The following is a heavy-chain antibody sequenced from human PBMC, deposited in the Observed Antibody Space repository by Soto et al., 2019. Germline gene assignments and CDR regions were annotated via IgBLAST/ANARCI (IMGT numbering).Heavy chain of an antibody. CDR1: GFTFSSYA. D-gene: IGHD1-26*01. J-gene: IGHJ5*02. CDR3: AKAFYSGSYSEFDP. V-gene: IGHV3-23*01. CDR2: ISGSGGSA. Sequence: GSLRLSCAASGFTFSSYAMSWVRQAPGKGLEWVSAISGSGGSAYYADSVKGRFTISRDNSKNTLYLQMNSLRAEDTAVYYCAKAFYSGSYSEFDPWGQGTLVTVSS.